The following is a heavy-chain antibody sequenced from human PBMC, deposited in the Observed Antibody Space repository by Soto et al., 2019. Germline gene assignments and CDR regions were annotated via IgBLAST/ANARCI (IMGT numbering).Heavy chain of an antibody. D-gene: IGHD6-19*01. Sequence: QVPLVQSGAEVKKPGASVKVSCKASGYTFTSYDINWVRQATGQGLEWMGWMNPNSGNTGYAQKFQGRVTMTRNTSISTAYMELSSLRSEDTAVYYCARIDSSGWSKPRVYGMDVWDQGTTVTVSS. J-gene: IGHJ6*02. V-gene: IGHV1-8*01. CDR3: ARIDSSGWSKPRVYGMDV. CDR2: MNPNSGNT. CDR1: GYTFTSYD.